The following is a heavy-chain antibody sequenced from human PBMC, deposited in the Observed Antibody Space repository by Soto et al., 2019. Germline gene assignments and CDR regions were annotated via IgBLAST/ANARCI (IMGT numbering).Heavy chain of an antibody. CDR2: INPSGGST. V-gene: IGHV1-46*01. D-gene: IGHD2-2*02. Sequence: QVQLVQSGAEVKKPGASVKVSCKASGYTFTSYYMHWVRQAPGQGLEWMGIINPSGGSTSYAQKCQGRVTMTRDTSTSTVYMELSSLRSEDTAVYYCARGGGIVVVPAAIGWFDPWGQGTLVTVSS. CDR1: GYTFTSYY. J-gene: IGHJ5*02. CDR3: ARGGGIVVVPAAIGWFDP.